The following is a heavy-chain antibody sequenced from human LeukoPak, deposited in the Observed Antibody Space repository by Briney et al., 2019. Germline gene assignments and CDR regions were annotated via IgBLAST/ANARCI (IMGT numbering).Heavy chain of an antibody. J-gene: IGHJ4*02. CDR1: GGSFGGYY. D-gene: IGHD3-22*01. CDR3: ASVYDSSGYYPF. V-gene: IGHV4-34*01. CDR2: INHSGST. Sequence: ASETLSLTCAVYGGSFGGYYWSWIRQPPGKGLEWIGEINHSGSTNYNPSLKSRVTISVDTSKSQFSLKLSSVTAADTAVYYCASVYDSSGYYPFWGQGTLVTVSS.